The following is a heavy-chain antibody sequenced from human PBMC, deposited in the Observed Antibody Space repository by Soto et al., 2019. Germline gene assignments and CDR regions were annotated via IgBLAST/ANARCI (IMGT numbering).Heavy chain of an antibody. CDR1: GGSISDDTYY. CDR2: MYYSGTS. D-gene: IGHD3-22*01. Sequence: QLQLQESGPGLVKPSETLSLTCTVSGGSISDDTYYWGWIRQPPGKGLEWIGSMYYSGTSSYNPSLKSRVSVSVATSTRQLSLRLTSVTAADTAVYYCARLHCDSPNCVPLDPWGQGTLVTVSS. J-gene: IGHJ5*02. V-gene: IGHV4-39*01. CDR3: ARLHCDSPNCVPLDP.